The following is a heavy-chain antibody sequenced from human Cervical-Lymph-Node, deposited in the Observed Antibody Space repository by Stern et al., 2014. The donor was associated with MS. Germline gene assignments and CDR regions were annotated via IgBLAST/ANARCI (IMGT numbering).Heavy chain of an antibody. CDR2: IYHSGTT. J-gene: IGHJ5*02. CDR3: ARDRKQDDSNDNWFDP. Sequence: QVQLVESGPGLVKPAQTLSLTCTVSGDSISRGGDYWSWVRQHPGKGLEWIGCIYHSGTTYYNPSLKSRLTISVDTSKNQFALNLKSVTAADTAVYYCARDRKQDDSNDNWFDPWGQGTLVIVSS. D-gene: IGHD4-11*01. V-gene: IGHV4-31*03. CDR1: GDSISRGGDY.